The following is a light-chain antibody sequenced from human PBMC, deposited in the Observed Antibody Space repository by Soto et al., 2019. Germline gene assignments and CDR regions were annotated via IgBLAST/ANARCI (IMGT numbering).Light chain of an antibody. CDR2: GAS. J-gene: IGKJ2*01. Sequence: EIVMTQSPATLSVSPGERASLSCRASQSVGSNLAWYQQTAGQAPRLLIYGASTRATGIPARFSGSGSGTEFTLTITSLQSEDFAVYSGQQYTHWPYTFGQGTKLEIK. CDR3: QQYTHWPYT. V-gene: IGKV3-15*01. CDR1: QSVGSN.